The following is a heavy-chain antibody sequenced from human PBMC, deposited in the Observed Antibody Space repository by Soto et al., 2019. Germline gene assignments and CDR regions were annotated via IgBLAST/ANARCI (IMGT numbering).Heavy chain of an antibody. Sequence: GGSLRLSCAASGFIFRNYAMSWVRQAPGKGLEWVSSIHGSGGSTYYADSVKGRFTVSRDNSKNTLYLQMNSLRAEDTAVYYCARGVDTAMVTMGYYGMDVWGQGTTVTVSS. CDR1: GFIFRNYA. J-gene: IGHJ6*02. CDR3: ARGVDTAMVTMGYYGMDV. CDR2: IHGSGGST. D-gene: IGHD5-18*01. V-gene: IGHV3-23*01.